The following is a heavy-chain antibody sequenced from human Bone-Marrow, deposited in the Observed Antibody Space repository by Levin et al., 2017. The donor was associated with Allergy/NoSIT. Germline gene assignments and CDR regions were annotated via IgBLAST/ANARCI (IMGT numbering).Heavy chain of an antibody. D-gene: IGHD6-13*01. V-gene: IGHV6-1*01. J-gene: IGHJ6*02. CDR1: GDSVSSNSAA. CDR2: TYYRSKWYN. Sequence: SETLSLTCAISGDSVSSNSAAWNWIRQSPSRGLEWLGRTYYRSKWYNDYAVSVKSRITINPDTSKNQFSLQLNSVTPEDTAVYYCARSRAAAGKRPYYYYGMDVWGQGTTVTVSS. CDR3: ARSRAAAGKRPYYYYGMDV.